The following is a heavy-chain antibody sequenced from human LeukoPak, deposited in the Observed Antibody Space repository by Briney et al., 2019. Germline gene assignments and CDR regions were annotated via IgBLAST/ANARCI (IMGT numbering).Heavy chain of an antibody. J-gene: IGHJ4*02. CDR1: GFTFSSYW. CDR2: INSDGSST. Sequence: QSGGSLRLSCAASGFTFSSYWMHWVRQAPGKGLVWVSRINSDGSSTSCADSVKGRFTISRDNAKNTLYLQLNSLRAEDTAVYYCARDGTYSSGWYDYYFDYWGQGTLVTVSS. V-gene: IGHV3-74*01. D-gene: IGHD6-19*01. CDR3: ARDGTYSSGWYDYYFDY.